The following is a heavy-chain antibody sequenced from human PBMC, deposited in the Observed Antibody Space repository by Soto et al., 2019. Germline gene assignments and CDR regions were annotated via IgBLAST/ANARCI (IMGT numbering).Heavy chain of an antibody. CDR1: GVRFSNYW. CDR3: ARDRGVARFDS. V-gene: IGHV3-7*01. D-gene: IGHD3-10*01. CDR2: IRQDGVEK. J-gene: IGHJ4*02. Sequence: EVQLVESGGGLVQPGGSLRLSCATSGVRFSNYWMSWVRQAPGKRPEWVANIRQDGVEKYSVGSVRGRFTISRDNANSSPYLQVNSLRAEDTGLYFCARDRGVARFDSWGQGNRVTVSS.